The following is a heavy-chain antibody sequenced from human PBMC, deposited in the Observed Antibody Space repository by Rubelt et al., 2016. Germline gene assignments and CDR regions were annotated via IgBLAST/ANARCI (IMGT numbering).Heavy chain of an antibody. CDR3: VRDEYGVGGDP. CDR1: GFSFNIYE. V-gene: IGHV3-48*03. J-gene: IGHJ5*02. Sequence: EVQLVESGGGLVQPGGSLRLSCAASGFSFNIYEMNWVRQAPGKGLEGVSYITASGGARYDAEAGKGRFTVSRGNAKNLLYLQRNNGTDDDTARYYCVRDEYGVGGDPWGQGTLGTVSS. CDR2: ITASGGAR. D-gene: IGHD2/OR15-2a*01.